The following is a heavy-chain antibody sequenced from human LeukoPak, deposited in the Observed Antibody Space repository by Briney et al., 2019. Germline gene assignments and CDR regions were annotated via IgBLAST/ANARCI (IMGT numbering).Heavy chain of an antibody. Sequence: PGGPLRLSCAASGFTFSSYAMSWVRQAPGMGLEWVSVITGSGGNTYYADSVKGRFTISKDNSKNTVYLQMSSLRVDDTAVYYCAKAASSSWPSYYYGMDVWGQGTTVTVSS. V-gene: IGHV3-23*01. CDR1: GFTFSSYA. D-gene: IGHD6-13*01. CDR2: ITGSGGNT. J-gene: IGHJ6*02. CDR3: AKAASSSWPSYYYGMDV.